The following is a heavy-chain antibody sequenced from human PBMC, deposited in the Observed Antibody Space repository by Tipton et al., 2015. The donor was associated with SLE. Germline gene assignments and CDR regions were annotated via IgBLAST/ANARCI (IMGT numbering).Heavy chain of an antibody. CDR2: INPSGGST. CDR1: GYTFTSYY. CDR3: ACSSTSCYTVLDY. Sequence: QLVQSGAEVKKPGASVKVSCKASGYTFTSYYMHWVRQAPGQGPEWMGIINPSGGSTSYAQKFQGRVTMTRDTSTSTVYMELSSLRSEDTAVYYCACSSTSCYTVLDYWGQGTLVTVSS. D-gene: IGHD2-2*02. J-gene: IGHJ4*02. V-gene: IGHV1-46*01.